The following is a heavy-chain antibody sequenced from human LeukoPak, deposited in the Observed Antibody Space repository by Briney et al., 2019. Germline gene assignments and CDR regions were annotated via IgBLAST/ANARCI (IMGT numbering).Heavy chain of an antibody. CDR3: ARYNWNYGRSFDY. D-gene: IGHD1-7*01. V-gene: IGHV4-38-2*02. CDR1: GYSISSGYY. CDR2: LYHSGST. Sequence: PSETLSLTCTVSGYSISSGYYWGWIRQPPGKGLEWIGSLYHSGSTNYNPSLKSRVTISVDTSKNQFSLKLSSVTAADTAVYYCARYNWNYGRSFDYWGQGTLVTVSS. J-gene: IGHJ4*02.